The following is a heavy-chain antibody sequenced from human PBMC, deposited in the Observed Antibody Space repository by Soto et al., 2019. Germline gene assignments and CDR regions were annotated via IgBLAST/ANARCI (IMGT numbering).Heavy chain of an antibody. CDR3: ARVGDDFWSGYTDY. J-gene: IGHJ4*02. CDR2: IYYSGST. V-gene: IGHV4-59*01. D-gene: IGHD3-3*01. Sequence: QVQLQESGPGLVKPSETLSLTCTVSGGSISSYYWSWIRQPPGKGLEWIGYIYYSGSTNYNPSLKSRVTISVDTSKNQFSLKLSSVTAADTAVYYCARVGDDFWSGYTDYWGQGTLVTVSS. CDR1: GGSISSYY.